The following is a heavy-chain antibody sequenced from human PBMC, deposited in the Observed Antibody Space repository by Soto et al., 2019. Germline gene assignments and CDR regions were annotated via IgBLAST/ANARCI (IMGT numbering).Heavy chain of an antibody. D-gene: IGHD3-3*01. V-gene: IGHV3-48*01. Sequence: PGGSLRLSCAASGFTFSSYSMNWVRQAPGKGLEWVSYISSSSSTIYYADSVKGRFTISRDNAKNSLYLQMNSLRAEDTAVYYCARTPALRFLEWRQAPGYYYMDVWGKGTTVTVSS. CDR1: GFTFSSYS. CDR3: ARTPALRFLEWRQAPGYYYMDV. J-gene: IGHJ6*03. CDR2: ISSSSSTI.